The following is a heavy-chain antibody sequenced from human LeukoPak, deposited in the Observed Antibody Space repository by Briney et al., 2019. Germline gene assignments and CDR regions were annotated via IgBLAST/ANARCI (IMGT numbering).Heavy chain of an antibody. Sequence: GGSLRRSCAASGFTFSSYAMSWVRQAPGKGLEWVSAISGSGGSTYYADSVKGRFTISRDNSKNTLYLQMNSLRAEDTAVYYCAKARVPGYYYYMDVWGKGTTVTVSS. V-gene: IGHV3-23*01. CDR2: ISGSGGST. CDR1: GFTFSSYA. J-gene: IGHJ6*03. CDR3: AKARVPGYYYYMDV.